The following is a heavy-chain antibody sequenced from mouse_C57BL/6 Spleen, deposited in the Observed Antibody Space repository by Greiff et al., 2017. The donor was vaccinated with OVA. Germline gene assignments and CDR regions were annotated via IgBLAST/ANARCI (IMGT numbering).Heavy chain of an antibody. CDR1: GFTFSSYT. D-gene: IGHD2-4*01. J-gene: IGHJ2*01. V-gene: IGHV5-9*01. CDR2: ISGGGGNT. CDR3: ARHQGYDHDGDYFDY. Sequence: EVQGVESGGGLVKPGGSLKLSCAASGFTFSSYTMSWVRQTPEKRLEWVATISGGGGNTYYPDSVKGRFTISRDNAKNTLYLQMSSLRSEDTALYYCARHQGYDHDGDYFDYWGQGTTLTVSS.